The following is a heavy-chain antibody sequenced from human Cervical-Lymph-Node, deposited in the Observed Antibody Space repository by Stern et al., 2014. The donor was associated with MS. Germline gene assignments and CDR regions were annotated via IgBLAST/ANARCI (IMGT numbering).Heavy chain of an antibody. CDR2: MNPNNGNT. D-gene: IGHD2-2*02. CDR3: ARSGYCSSPTCYKEYYYGMDV. J-gene: IGHJ6*02. Sequence: VQLVESGAEVKKPGASVKVSCKASGYTFTSYDINWVRQAPGQGLEWMGWMNPNNGNTRYAQKFQGRVTMTRNTSISTAYMELSSLISEDTAVYYCARSGYCSSPTCYKEYYYGMDVWGLGTTVTLAS. V-gene: IGHV1-8*01. CDR1: GYTFTSYD.